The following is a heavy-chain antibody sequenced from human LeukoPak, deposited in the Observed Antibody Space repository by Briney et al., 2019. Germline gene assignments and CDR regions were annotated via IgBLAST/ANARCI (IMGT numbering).Heavy chain of an antibody. Sequence: ASVKVSCKASGYTFTSYDINWVRQAAGQGLEWMGWMNPNSDNTGYARKFQGRVTITRNTSISTAYMELSSLRSEDTAVYYCARVYDSSGHYPIDYWGQGTLVTVSS. CDR3: ARVYDSSGHYPIDY. V-gene: IGHV1-8*01. CDR1: GYTFTSYD. CDR2: MNPNSDNT. J-gene: IGHJ4*02. D-gene: IGHD3-22*01.